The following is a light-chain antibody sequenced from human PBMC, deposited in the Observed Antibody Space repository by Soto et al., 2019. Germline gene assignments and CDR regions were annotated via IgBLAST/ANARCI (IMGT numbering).Light chain of an antibody. J-gene: IGKJ5*01. CDR2: GAS. V-gene: IGKV3-20*01. CDR1: QSVGSTY. Sequence: EFVFTQSPGTLSLSPGERATLSCRASQSVGSTYLAWFQQKPAQAPRLLIYGASSRATGIPDRFSGSGSGTDFTLTISRLEPDDFAVYYCQQYGASSITFGQGTRLEIK. CDR3: QQYGASSIT.